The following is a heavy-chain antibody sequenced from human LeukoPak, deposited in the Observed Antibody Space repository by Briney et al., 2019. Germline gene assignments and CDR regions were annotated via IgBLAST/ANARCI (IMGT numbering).Heavy chain of an antibody. J-gene: IGHJ5*02. CDR2: ISAYNGNT. V-gene: IGHV1-18*01. CDR1: GYTFTSYG. Sequence: GASVKVSCKASGYTFTSYGISWVRQAPGQGLEWMGWISAYNGNTNYAQKFQGRVTMTRDTSISTAYMELSRLRSDDTAVYYCARARYDILVSGGFDPWGQGTLVTVSS. D-gene: IGHD3-9*01. CDR3: ARARYDILVSGGFDP.